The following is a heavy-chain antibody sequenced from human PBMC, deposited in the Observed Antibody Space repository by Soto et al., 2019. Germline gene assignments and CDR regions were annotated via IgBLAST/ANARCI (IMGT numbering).Heavy chain of an antibody. CDR1: GGSISSYY. CDR3: ARGVGYDYYFYYMDV. J-gene: IGHJ6*03. Sequence: SETLSLTCTVSGGSISSYYWSWIRQPPGKGLEWIGYIYYSGSTNYNPSLKSRVTISVDTSKNQFSLKLSSVTAADTAVYYGARGVGYDYYFYYMDVLGKGTTVTVSS. V-gene: IGHV4-59*12. CDR2: IYYSGST. D-gene: IGHD5-12*01.